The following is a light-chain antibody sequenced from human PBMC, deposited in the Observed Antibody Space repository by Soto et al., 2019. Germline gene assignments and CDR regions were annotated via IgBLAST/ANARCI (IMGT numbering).Light chain of an antibody. CDR3: QQFNNYRIT. V-gene: IGKV1D-13*01. CDR1: QGISSA. J-gene: IGKJ5*01. CDR2: DAS. Sequence: AIQLTQSPSSLSASVGDRVTITCRASQGISSALAWYQQKPGKAPKLLIYDASSLESGVPSRFSGSGSGTDFTLTISSLQPEDFATYYCQQFNNYRITFGQGTRLENK.